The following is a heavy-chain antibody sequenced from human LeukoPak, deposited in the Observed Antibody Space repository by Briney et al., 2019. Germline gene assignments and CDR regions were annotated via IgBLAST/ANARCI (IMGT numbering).Heavy chain of an antibody. Sequence: NASETLSLTCAVYGGSFSGYYWSWIRQPPGKGLEWIGEINHSGSTNYNPSLKSRVTISVDTSKNQFSLKLSSVTAADTAVYYCARARGRSNWFDPWGQGTLVTVSS. V-gene: IGHV4-34*01. CDR2: INHSGST. CDR3: ARARGRSNWFDP. J-gene: IGHJ5*02. CDR1: GGSFSGYY.